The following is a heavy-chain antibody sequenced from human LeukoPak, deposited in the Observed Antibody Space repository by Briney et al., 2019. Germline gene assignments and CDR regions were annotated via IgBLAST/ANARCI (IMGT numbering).Heavy chain of an antibody. CDR3: VRDFNTVTTAYLQH. V-gene: IGHV3-21*01. CDR2: ISSSSRHR. J-gene: IGHJ1*01. CDR1: GFTFSTYS. D-gene: IGHD4-17*01. Sequence: GGSLRLSCVASGFTFSTYSTNWVRQAPGKGLEWVSSISSSSRHRYYADSVKGRFTISRDDAKNSVYLQMNSLRAEETAVYYCVRDFNTVTTAYLQHWGQGTLVTVSS.